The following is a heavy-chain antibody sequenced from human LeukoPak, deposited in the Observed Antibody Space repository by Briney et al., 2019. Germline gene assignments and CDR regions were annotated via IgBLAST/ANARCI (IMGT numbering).Heavy chain of an antibody. Sequence: SETLSLTCSVSGGSIGTYYWSWIRQPPGKGLECIGYIYYSGNTNYNPSLKSRVTISVDTSKNQFSLKLNSVTAADTAVYYCARDRSTVAMARWGVFDYWGQGTLVTVSS. CDR3: ARDRSTVAMARWGVFDY. CDR1: GGSIGTYY. D-gene: IGHD5-12*01. J-gene: IGHJ4*02. CDR2: IYYSGNT. V-gene: IGHV4-59*01.